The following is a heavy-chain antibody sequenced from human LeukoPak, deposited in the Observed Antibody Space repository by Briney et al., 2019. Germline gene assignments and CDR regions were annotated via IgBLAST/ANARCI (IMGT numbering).Heavy chain of an antibody. J-gene: IGHJ6*02. V-gene: IGHV3-21*01. CDR3: ARSGYSSGWYVHTALDV. CDR1: GFTFSSYS. CDR2: ISSSSSYI. Sequence: GGSLRLSCAASGFTFSSYSMNWVRQAPGKGLEWVSSISSSSSYIYYADSVKGRFIISRDNAKNSLYLQMNSLRAEDTAVYYCARSGYSSGWYVHTALDVWGQGTTVTVSS. D-gene: IGHD6-19*01.